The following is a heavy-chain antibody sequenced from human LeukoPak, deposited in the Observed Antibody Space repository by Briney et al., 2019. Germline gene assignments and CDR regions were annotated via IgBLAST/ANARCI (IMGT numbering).Heavy chain of an antibody. V-gene: IGHV3-30*18. Sequence: GECLRLSCAASGFTFSSYGMHWVRQAPGKGREWVAVISYDGSNKYYADSVKGRFTISRDNSKNTLYLQMNSLRAEDTAVYYCAKTRYSSGWFFDYWGQGTLVTVSS. CDR1: GFTFSSYG. CDR3: AKTRYSSGWFFDY. CDR2: ISYDGSNK. D-gene: IGHD6-19*01. J-gene: IGHJ4*02.